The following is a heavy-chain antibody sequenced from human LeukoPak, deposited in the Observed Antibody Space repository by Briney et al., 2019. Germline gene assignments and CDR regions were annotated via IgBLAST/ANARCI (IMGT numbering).Heavy chain of an antibody. CDR3: ARHPEGNYFDY. V-gene: IGHV4-39*01. J-gene: IGHJ4*02. Sequence: PSETLSLTCTVSGGSISSSSYYWGWIRQPPGKGREWIGSIYYSGSTYYNPSLKSRVTISVDTSKNQFSLKLSSVTAADTAVYYCARHPEGNYFDYWGQGILVTVSS. CDR2: IYYSGST. CDR1: GGSISSSSYY.